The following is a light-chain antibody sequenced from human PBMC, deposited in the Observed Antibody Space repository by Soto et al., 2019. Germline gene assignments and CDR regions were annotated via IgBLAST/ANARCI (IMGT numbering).Light chain of an antibody. CDR2: DVS. J-gene: IGLJ2*01. CDR1: SSDVGGYNY. V-gene: IGLV2-14*01. Sequence: QSVLTQPASVSGSPGQSITISCTGTSSDVGGYNYVSWYQRHPGKAPKLMIYDVSNRPSGVSNRFSGSKSGNTASLTISGLQAEDEADYYCSSYTSSSTLLVFGGGTKVTVL. CDR3: SSYTSSSTLLV.